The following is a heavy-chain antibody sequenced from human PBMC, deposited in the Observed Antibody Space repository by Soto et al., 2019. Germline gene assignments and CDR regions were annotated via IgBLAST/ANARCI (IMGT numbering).Heavy chain of an antibody. J-gene: IGHJ6*02. Sequence: QVQLVQSGAEVKKPGASVKVSCKASGYTFTSYGISWVRQAPGQGLEWMGWISAYNGNTNYAQKLQGRVTMTTDTSTSTAYMELRSLRSDDTAVYYCARRMGTTVTSTGNYYYGMDVWGQGTMVTVSS. CDR1: GYTFTSYG. CDR3: ARRMGTTVTSTGNYYYGMDV. CDR2: ISAYNGNT. D-gene: IGHD4-17*01. V-gene: IGHV1-18*01.